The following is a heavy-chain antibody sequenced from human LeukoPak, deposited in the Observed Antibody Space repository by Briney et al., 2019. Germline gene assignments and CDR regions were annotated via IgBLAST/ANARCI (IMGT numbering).Heavy chain of an antibody. J-gene: IGHJ4*02. CDR1: TFTFSSYG. Sequence: PGGSLILSSPASTFTFSSYGMHRVRPAQGKGLVLVAFIQYDKTNKSYEDSVKDRFTTSRDNYKNTLYLQMNSLRAEDTAVYYCARDSGDYGGPIDYWGQGTLVTVSS. D-gene: IGHD4-23*01. CDR3: ARDSGDYGGPIDY. V-gene: IGHV3-30*02. CDR2: IQYDKTNK.